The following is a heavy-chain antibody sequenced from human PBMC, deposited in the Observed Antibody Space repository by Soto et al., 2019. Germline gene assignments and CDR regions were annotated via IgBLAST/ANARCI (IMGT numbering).Heavy chain of an antibody. Sequence: PGGSLRLSCAASGFTFRSYSMTWVRQAPGKGLEWVSSMSPTAEYIYYADSVKGRFTISRDNAKNSLYLQMNSLRAEDTAVYYCAREYCSSTSCLNWFDPWGQGTLVTVSS. V-gene: IGHV3-21*01. CDR1: GFTFRSYS. J-gene: IGHJ5*02. D-gene: IGHD2-2*01. CDR3: AREYCSSTSCLNWFDP. CDR2: MSPTAEYI.